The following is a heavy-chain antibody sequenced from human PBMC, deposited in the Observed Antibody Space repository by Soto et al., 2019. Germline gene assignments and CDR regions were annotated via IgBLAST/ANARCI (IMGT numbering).Heavy chain of an antibody. CDR2: VSPDSGNA. CDR3: EVTTGY. Sequence: QVPVVQSRAEVKKPGASVKVSCKTSGYTFTDYDINWIRQAPGQGLEWMGWVSPDSGNAGYAPQFQGRVSMTSDTSISTVYMELSSLRAEDTAVYFCEVTTGYWGQGTMVTVSS. CDR1: GYTFTDYD. J-gene: IGHJ4*02. V-gene: IGHV1-8*01. D-gene: IGHD2-21*02.